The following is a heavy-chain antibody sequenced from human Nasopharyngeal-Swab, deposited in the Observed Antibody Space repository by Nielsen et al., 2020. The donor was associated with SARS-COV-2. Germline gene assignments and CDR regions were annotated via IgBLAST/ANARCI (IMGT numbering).Heavy chain of an antibody. Sequence: GESLKISCAASGFTFSSYGMHWVRQAPGKGLEWVAVIWYDGSNKYYADSVKGRFTISRDNSKNTLYLQMNSLRAEDTAVYYCARDGAVGATTGVDYWGQGTLVTASS. V-gene: IGHV3-33*01. J-gene: IGHJ4*02. D-gene: IGHD1-26*01. CDR3: ARDGAVGATTGVDY. CDR1: GFTFSSYG. CDR2: IWYDGSNK.